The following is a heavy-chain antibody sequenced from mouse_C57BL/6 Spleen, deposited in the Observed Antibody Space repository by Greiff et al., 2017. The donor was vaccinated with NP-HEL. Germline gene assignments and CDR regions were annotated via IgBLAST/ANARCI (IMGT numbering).Heavy chain of an antibody. D-gene: IGHD4-1*01. CDR1: GYTFTDYY. V-gene: IGHV1-26*01. CDR2: INPNNGGT. J-gene: IGHJ3*01. Sequence: EVQLQQSGPELVKPGASVKISCKASGYTFTDYYMNWVKQSHGKSLEWIGDINPNNGGTSYNQKFKGKATLTVDKSSSTAYMELRSLTSEDAAVYYCARPWGGTSWFAYWGQGTLVTVSA. CDR3: ARPWGGTSWFAY.